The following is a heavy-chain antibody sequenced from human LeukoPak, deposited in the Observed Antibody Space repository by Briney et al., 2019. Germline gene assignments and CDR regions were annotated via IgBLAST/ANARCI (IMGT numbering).Heavy chain of an antibody. D-gene: IGHD5-18*01. V-gene: IGHV4-59*01. J-gene: IGHJ4*02. CDR1: GGSISSYY. CDR2: IYYSGST. CDR3: ARTGYSYGHYFDY. Sequence: SETLSPTCTVSGGSISSYYWSWIRQPPGKGLEWIGYIYYSGSTNYNPSLKSRVTISVDTSKNQFSLKLSSVTAADTAVYYCARTGYSYGHYFDYWGQGTLVTVSS.